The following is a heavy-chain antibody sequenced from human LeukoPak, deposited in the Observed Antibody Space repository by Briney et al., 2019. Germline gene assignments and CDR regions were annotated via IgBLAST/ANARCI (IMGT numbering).Heavy chain of an antibody. Sequence: PSETLSLTCTVSGGSISSYYWSWIRQPPGKGLEWIGYIYYSGSTNYNPSLKSRVTMSVDTSKIQFSLKLSSVTAADTAVYYCARDFNYDFWSGYYDAFDIWGQGTMVTASS. CDR2: IYYSGST. CDR3: ARDFNYDFWSGYYDAFDI. J-gene: IGHJ3*02. CDR1: GGSISSYY. D-gene: IGHD3-3*01. V-gene: IGHV4-59*12.